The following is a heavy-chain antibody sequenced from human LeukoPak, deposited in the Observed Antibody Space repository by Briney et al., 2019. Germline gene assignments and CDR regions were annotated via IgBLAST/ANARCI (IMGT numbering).Heavy chain of an antibody. V-gene: IGHV1-18*01. J-gene: IGHJ5*02. CDR2: ISAYNGNT. D-gene: IGHD2-15*01. CDR3: AATPGCSGGSCYLVWFDP. CDR1: GYTCTSYG. Sequence: ASVKVSCKASGYTCTSYGISWVRQAPGQGLEWMGWISAYNGNTNYAQKLQGRVTMTTDTSTSTAYMELRSLRSDDTAVYYCAATPGCSGGSCYLVWFDPWGQGTLVTVSS.